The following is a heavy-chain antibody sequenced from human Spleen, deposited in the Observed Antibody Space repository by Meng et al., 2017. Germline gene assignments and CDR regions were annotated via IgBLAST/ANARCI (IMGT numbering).Heavy chain of an antibody. D-gene: IGHD2-21*02. CDR1: GFSFSSYV. J-gene: IGHJ2*01. CDR3: ARAGGDLNWYFDL. Sequence: GESLKISCEASGFSFSSYVMSWVRQAPGKGLEWVSSITGSGYITYYADSVKGRFTISRDNSKNTLFLQMNSLRAEDTAVYYCARAGGDLNWYFDLWGRGTLVTVSS. V-gene: IGHV3-23*01. CDR2: ITGSGYIT.